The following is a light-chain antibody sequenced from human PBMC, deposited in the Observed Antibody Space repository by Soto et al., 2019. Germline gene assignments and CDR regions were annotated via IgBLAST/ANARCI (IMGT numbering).Light chain of an antibody. CDR3: QSYDSRLSGFYA. CDR1: SSNIGAGYD. CDR2: GNS. Sequence: SVLPQPPSVSGAPGQMVTISCTGSSSNIGAGYDVHWYQQLPGTAPKLLIYGNSNRPSGVPDRFSGSKSGTSASLAITGLQAEDEADYYCQSYDSRLSGFYAFGTGTKVTDL. V-gene: IGLV1-40*01. J-gene: IGLJ1*01.